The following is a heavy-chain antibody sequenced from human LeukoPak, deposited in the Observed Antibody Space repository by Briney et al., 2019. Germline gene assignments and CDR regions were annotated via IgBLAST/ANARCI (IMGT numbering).Heavy chain of an antibody. CDR1: GFTFSSYA. V-gene: IGHV3-23*01. D-gene: IGHD3-10*01. Sequence: GGSLRLSCAASGFTFSSYAMSWVRQAPGKGLERVSAISGSGGSTYYADSMKGRFTISRDNSKNTLYLQMNSLRAEDTAVYYCAKDDSVLWFGELLYRFDYWGQGTLVTVSS. CDR3: AKDDSVLWFGELLYRFDY. CDR2: ISGSGGST. J-gene: IGHJ4*02.